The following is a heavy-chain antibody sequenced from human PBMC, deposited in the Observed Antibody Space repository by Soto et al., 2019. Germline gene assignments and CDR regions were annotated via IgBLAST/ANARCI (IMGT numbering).Heavy chain of an antibody. CDR3: ARDLCGGDCYYGAQYYYYYGMDV. D-gene: IGHD2-21*02. Sequence: GGSLRLSCAASGFTFSSYGMHWVRQAPGKGLEWVAVIWYDGSNKYYADSVKGRFTISRDNSKNTLYLQMNSLRAEDTAVYYCARDLCGGDCYYGAQYYYYYGMDVWGQGTTVTVSS. CDR2: IWYDGSNK. V-gene: IGHV3-33*01. J-gene: IGHJ6*02. CDR1: GFTFSSYG.